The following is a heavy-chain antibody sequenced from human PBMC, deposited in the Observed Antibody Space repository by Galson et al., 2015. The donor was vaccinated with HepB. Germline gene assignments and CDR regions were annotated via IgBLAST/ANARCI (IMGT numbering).Heavy chain of an antibody. CDR1: GFTFDDYA. J-gene: IGHJ6*02. D-gene: IGHD4-11*01. V-gene: IGHV3-9*01. Sequence: LRLSCAASGFTFDDYAMHWVRQAPGKGLEGVSGISWNSAQIWYADSVKGRFTISSDHAKNSVYLQMNSLRVEDTALYYCAKDSYSNRNYGMDGWGQGTTVTVSS. CDR2: ISWNSAQI. CDR3: AKDSYSNRNYGMDG.